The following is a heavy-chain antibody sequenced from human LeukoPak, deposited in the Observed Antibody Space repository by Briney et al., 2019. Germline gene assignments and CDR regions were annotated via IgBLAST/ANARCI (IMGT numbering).Heavy chain of an antibody. CDR2: ISYDGGKK. D-gene: IGHD1-26*01. CDR1: GFTFNSHD. J-gene: IGHJ4*02. CDR3: AKDRSKGSYGDDFDF. Sequence: GRSLRLSCAASGFTFNSHDMHWVRQAPGKGLEWVAIISYDGGKKDYADSVKGRFTISRDNSKNTLYLQMNSLRPEDTAVYYCAKDRSKGSYGDDFDFWGQGTLVTVSS. V-gene: IGHV3-30*18.